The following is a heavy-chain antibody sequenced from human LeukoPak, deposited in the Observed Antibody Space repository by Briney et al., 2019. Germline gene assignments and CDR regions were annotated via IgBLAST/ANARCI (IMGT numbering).Heavy chain of an antibody. CDR3: ATYCSSTSCYRFDH. V-gene: IGHV3-21*01. CDR1: GFTFSSYS. D-gene: IGHD2-2*02. CDR2: ISSSISYI. J-gene: IGHJ4*02. Sequence: GGSLRLSCAASGFTFSSYSMNWVRQAPGKGLEWVSSISSSISYIYYADSVKGRFTISRDNAKNSLYLQMNSPRAEDTAVYYCATYCSSTSCYRFDHWGQGTLVTVSS.